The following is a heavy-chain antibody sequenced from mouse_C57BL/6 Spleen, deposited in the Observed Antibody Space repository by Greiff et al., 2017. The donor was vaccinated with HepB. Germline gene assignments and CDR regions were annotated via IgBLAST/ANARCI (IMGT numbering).Heavy chain of an antibody. CDR3: ARSDITTANY. CDR1: GYAFSSSW. J-gene: IGHJ2*01. Sequence: VQLQQSGPELVKPGASVKISCKASGYAFSSSWMNWVKQRPGKGLEWIGRIYPGDGDTNYNGKFKGKATLTADKSSSTAYMQLSSLTSEDSAVYVCARSDITTANYWGQGTTLTVSS. V-gene: IGHV1-82*01. CDR2: IYPGDGDT. D-gene: IGHD1-2*01.